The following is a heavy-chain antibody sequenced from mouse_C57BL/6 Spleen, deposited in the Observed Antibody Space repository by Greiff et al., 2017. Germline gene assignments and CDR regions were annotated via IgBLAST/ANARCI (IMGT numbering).Heavy chain of an antibody. CDR3: ARGRDGEYYYAMDY. Sequence: QVQLQQSGPELVKPGASVKISCKASGYAFSSSWLNWVKQRPGKGLEWIGRIYPGDGDTNYNGKFKGKATLTADKSSSTAYMQLSSLTSEDSAVYFCARGRDGEYYYAMDYWGQGTSVTVSS. CDR2: IYPGDGDT. V-gene: IGHV1-82*01. D-gene: IGHD3-3*01. CDR1: GYAFSSSW. J-gene: IGHJ4*01.